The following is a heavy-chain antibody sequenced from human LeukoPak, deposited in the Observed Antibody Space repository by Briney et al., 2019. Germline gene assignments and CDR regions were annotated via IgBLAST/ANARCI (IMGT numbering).Heavy chain of an antibody. D-gene: IGHD3-10*01. J-gene: IGHJ4*02. Sequence: GGSLRLSCAASGFTFSSYAMHWVRQAPGKGLEWVAVISYDGSNKYYADSVKGRFTISRDNSKNTLYLQMNSLRAEDTAVYYCARDASLIYGSGSYLDYWGQGTLVTVSS. CDR3: ARDASLIYGSGSYLDY. CDR2: ISYDGSNK. CDR1: GFTFSSYA. V-gene: IGHV3-30*04.